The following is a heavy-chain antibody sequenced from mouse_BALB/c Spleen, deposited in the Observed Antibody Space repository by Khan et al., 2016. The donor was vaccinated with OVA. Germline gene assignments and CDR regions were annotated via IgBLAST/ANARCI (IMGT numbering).Heavy chain of an antibody. D-gene: IGHD4-1*01. J-gene: IGHJ3*01. CDR3: ARDWAACFAY. CDR1: GYTFTDYA. CDR2: ISTYNGNT. Sequence: QVQLQQPGPEVVRPGVSVKISCKGSGYTFTDYAMHWVKQSHAKSLEWIGIISTYNGNTNYNQKFKGRATMTVDKSSSTAYMELARLASEDSAIYYGARDWAACFAYWGQGTLVTVSA. V-gene: IGHV1S137*01.